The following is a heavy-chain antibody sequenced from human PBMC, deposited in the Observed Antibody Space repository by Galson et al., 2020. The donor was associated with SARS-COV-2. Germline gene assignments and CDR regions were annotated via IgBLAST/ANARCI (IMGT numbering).Heavy chain of an antibody. D-gene: IGHD2-2*01. V-gene: IGHV3-33*01. Sequence: PGGSLRLSCAASGFTSSDCAMHWVRQAPGKGLEWVAVIWYNGRNEYYADSVKGRFTISRDNSKNMLFLQMNSLRADDTAVYYCAREGESGIVAAPMDYWGQGTLVTVSS. J-gene: IGHJ4*02. CDR2: IWYNGRNE. CDR1: GFTSSDCA. CDR3: AREGESGIVAAPMDY.